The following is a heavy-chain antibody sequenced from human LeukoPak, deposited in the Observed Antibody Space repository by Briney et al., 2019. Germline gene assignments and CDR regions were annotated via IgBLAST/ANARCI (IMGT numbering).Heavy chain of an antibody. Sequence: SQTLSLTCAISGDSVSSNSVTWNWIRQSPSGGLEWLGRTYYRSTWYNDYAVSVRGRITVNPDTSKNQFSLHLNSVTPEDTAVYYCARRLTQYDCFDPWGQGILVAVSS. J-gene: IGHJ5*02. CDR2: TYYRSTWYN. D-gene: IGHD2-2*01. CDR3: ARRLTQYDCFDP. CDR1: GDSVSSNSVT. V-gene: IGHV6-1*01.